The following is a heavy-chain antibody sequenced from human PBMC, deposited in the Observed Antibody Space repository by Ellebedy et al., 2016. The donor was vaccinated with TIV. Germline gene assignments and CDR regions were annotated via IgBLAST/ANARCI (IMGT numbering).Heavy chain of an antibody. Sequence: GSLRLSXTVSGGSISRESYYWVWIRQPPGKGLEWIASLFYSGSTYYNPSLQTRVTVSVDTSKNQFSLRLTSVTAADTAVYYCARLIRRAYYYDSETYDSWGQGTLVTVSS. CDR3: ARLIRRAYYYDSETYDS. V-gene: IGHV4-39*01. CDR2: LFYSGST. D-gene: IGHD3-22*01. CDR1: GGSISRESYY. J-gene: IGHJ4*02.